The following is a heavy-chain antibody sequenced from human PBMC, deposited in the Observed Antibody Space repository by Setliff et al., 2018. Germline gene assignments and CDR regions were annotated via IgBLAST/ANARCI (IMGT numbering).Heavy chain of an antibody. Sequence: SVKVSCKASGGTFSSYAISWVRQAPGQGLEWMGGIIPIFGTANYAQKFQGRVTITADESTSTAYMELSSLRSEDTAVYYCAREEQQMVWFDPWGQGTLVTAPQ. CDR2: IIPIFGTA. D-gene: IGHD6-13*01. CDR3: AREEQQMVWFDP. J-gene: IGHJ5*02. V-gene: IGHV1-69*13. CDR1: GGTFSSYA.